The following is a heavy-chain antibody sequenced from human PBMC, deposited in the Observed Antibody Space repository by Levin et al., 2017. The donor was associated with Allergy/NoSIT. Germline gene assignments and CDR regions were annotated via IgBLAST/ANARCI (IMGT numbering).Heavy chain of an antibody. CDR2: ISYDGSNK. D-gene: IGHD1-26*01. J-gene: IGHJ4*02. V-gene: IGHV3-30*18. CDR3: AKDWEWELYYFDY. Sequence: SCAASGFTFSSYGMHWVRQAPGKGLEWVAVISYDGSNKYYADSVKGRFTISRDNSKNTLYLQMNSLRAEDTAVYYCAKDWEWELYYFDYWGQGTLVTVSS. CDR1: GFTFSSYG.